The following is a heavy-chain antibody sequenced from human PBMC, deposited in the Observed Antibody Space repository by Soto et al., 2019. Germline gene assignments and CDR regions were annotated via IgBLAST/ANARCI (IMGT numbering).Heavy chain of an antibody. CDR2: IYTSGNS. J-gene: IGHJ4*02. D-gene: IGHD3-10*01. V-gene: IGHV4-4*07. Sequence: PSETLSLTCSVSGGSIRNYYWNWIRQPAGKGLEWIGRIYTSGNSDYNPSLKSRVTMSADTSKNQLSLRLSSVTAADSAVYYCARLWFGKPPGYLDYWGQGIRGTGSS. CDR3: ARLWFGKPPGYLDY. CDR1: GGSIRNYY.